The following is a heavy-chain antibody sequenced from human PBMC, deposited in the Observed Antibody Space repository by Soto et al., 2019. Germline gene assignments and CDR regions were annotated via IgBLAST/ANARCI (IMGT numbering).Heavy chain of an antibody. D-gene: IGHD2-15*01. J-gene: IGHJ6*02. CDR2: INHSGST. CDR1: GGSFSGYY. V-gene: IGHV4-34*01. Sequence: QVQLQQWGAGLLKPSETLSLTCAVYGGSFSGYYWSWIRQPPGKGLEWIGEINHSGSTNYNPSLKSRVTISVDTSQNQFSLKLSSVTAADTAVYYCARDCSGGSCYSGSGMDVWGQGTTVTVSS. CDR3: ARDCSGGSCYSGSGMDV.